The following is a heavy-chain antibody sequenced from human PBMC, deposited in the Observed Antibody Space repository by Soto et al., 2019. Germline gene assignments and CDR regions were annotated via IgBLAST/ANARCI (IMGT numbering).Heavy chain of an antibody. CDR2: IIPILGIA. J-gene: IGHJ4*02. D-gene: IGHD5-12*01. V-gene: IGHV1-69*04. CDR3: ARDMWLRSPLDY. Sequence: SVKVSCKASGGTFSSYTISCVRQAPGQGLEWMGRIIPILGIANYAQKFQGRVTITADKSTSTAYMELSSLRSEDTAVYYCARDMWLRSPLDYWGQGTLVTVSS. CDR1: GGTFSSYT.